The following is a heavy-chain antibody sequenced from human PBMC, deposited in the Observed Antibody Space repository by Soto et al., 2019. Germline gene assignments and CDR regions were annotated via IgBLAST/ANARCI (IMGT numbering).Heavy chain of an antibody. Sequence: SETLSLTCAVYGGSFSGYYWSWIRQPPGKGLEWIGEINHSGSTNYNPSLKSRVTISVDTSKNQFSLKLSSVTAADTAVYYCARDRSLRYYDSSGYYGVNRRGFDPWGQGTLVTVSS. V-gene: IGHV4-34*01. D-gene: IGHD3-22*01. CDR1: GGSFSGYY. CDR3: ARDRSLRYYDSSGYYGVNRRGFDP. CDR2: INHSGST. J-gene: IGHJ5*02.